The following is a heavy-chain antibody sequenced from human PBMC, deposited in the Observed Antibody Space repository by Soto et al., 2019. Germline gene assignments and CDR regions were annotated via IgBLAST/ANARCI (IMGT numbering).Heavy chain of an antibody. D-gene: IGHD6-19*01. J-gene: IGHJ4*02. CDR1: GFTFSNAW. CDR2: IKSKTDGGTT. V-gene: IGHV3-15*01. CDR3: STDLGSSGWYGTDY. Sequence: GGSLRLSCAASGFTFSNAWMSWVRQAPGKGLEWVGRIKSKTDGGTTDYAAPVKGRFTISRDDSKNTLYLQMNSLKTEDTAVYYCSTDLGSSGWYGTDYWGQGTLVTVSS.